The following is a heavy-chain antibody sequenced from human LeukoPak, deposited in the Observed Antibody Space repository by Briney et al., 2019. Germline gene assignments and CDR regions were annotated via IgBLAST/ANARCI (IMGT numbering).Heavy chain of an antibody. D-gene: IGHD2-2*01. V-gene: IGHV3-11*01. CDR2: ISSSGCTI. CDR1: GFTFRDYY. CDR3: ARDRLGCSSTSCYGGFFDY. J-gene: IGHJ4*02. Sequence: GSLRLSCAASGFTFRDYYMSWIRQPPATGVEWVSYISSSGCTIYYAQSVKGRFTISRDNAKNSLYLQMNSLRAEDTAVYYCARDRLGCSSTSCYGGFFDYWGQGTLVTVSS.